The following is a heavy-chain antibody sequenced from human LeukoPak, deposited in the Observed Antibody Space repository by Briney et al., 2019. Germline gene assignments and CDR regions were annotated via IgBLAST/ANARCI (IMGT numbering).Heavy chain of an antibody. CDR1: GFTFSSYA. CDR3: AKKLRLGELPQY. J-gene: IGHJ4*02. Sequence: GGSLRLSCAASGFTFSSYAMHWVRQAPGKGLEWVAVISYDGSNKYYADSVKGRFTISRDNSKNTLYLQMNSLRAEDTAVYYCAKKLRLGELPQYWGQGTLVTVSS. V-gene: IGHV3-30*18. D-gene: IGHD3-16*01. CDR2: ISYDGSNK.